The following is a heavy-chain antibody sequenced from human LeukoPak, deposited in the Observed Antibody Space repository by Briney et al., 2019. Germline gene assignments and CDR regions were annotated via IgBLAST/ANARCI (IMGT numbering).Heavy chain of an antibody. Sequence: ASVKVSCKASGGTFSSYAISWVRQAPGQGLEWMGGIIPIFGTANYAQKFQGRVTITADKSTSTAYMELSSLRSEDTAVYYCAPGRYYYDSSGYSGFDWFDPWGQGTLVTVSS. J-gene: IGHJ5*02. CDR2: IIPIFGTA. CDR1: GGTFSSYA. CDR3: APGRYYYDSSGYSGFDWFDP. D-gene: IGHD3-22*01. V-gene: IGHV1-69*06.